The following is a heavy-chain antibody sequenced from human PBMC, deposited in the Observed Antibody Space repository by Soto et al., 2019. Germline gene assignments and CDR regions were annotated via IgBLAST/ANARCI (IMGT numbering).Heavy chain of an antibody. CDR2: ISYDGSNE. Sequence: QVQLVESGGGVVQPGRSLRLSCAASGFTFSSYGMHWVRQAPGKGLEWVAVISYDGSNEYYADFVKGRFTISRDNSKNTLYLQMNSRRAEDTAVYYCAKDAGGSSYFDYWGQGTLVTVSS. D-gene: IGHD1-26*01. V-gene: IGHV3-30*18. J-gene: IGHJ4*02. CDR3: AKDAGGSSYFDY. CDR1: GFTFSSYG.